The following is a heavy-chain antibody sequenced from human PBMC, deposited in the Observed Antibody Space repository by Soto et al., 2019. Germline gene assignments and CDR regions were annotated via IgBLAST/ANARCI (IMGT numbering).Heavy chain of an antibody. D-gene: IGHD3-3*02. CDR2: INAGSGNT. J-gene: IGHJ3*02. CDR1: GYTFSAYT. CDR3: ARDTETLGPRANDALDI. V-gene: IGHV1-3*01. Sequence: QAQLVQSGAEMKNPGASVKVSCKATGYTFSAYTMNWVRQAPGQSLEWMGWINAGSGNTKYSQNFQGRVSITRDTSAGTVYMELTGLASEDTAVYYCARDTETLGPRANDALDIWGQGTMVTVSS.